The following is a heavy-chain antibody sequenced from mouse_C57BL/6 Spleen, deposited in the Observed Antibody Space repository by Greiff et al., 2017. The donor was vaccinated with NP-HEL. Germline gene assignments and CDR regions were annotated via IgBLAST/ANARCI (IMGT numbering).Heavy chain of an antibody. CDR2: IDPSDSYT. D-gene: IGHD2-4*01. Sequence: QLQQSGAELVKPGASVKLSCKASGYTFTSYWMQWVKQRPGQGLEWIGEIDPSDSYTNYNQKFKGKATLTVDTYSSTAYMQISSLKSEDSAGYFCAKKGLPFAYRGQGTLVTVSA. CDR3: AKKGLPFAY. J-gene: IGHJ3*01. V-gene: IGHV1-50*01. CDR1: GYTFTSYW.